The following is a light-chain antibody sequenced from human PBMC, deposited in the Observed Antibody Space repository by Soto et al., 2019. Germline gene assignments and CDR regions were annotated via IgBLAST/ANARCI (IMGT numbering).Light chain of an antibody. CDR3: QQYNGHWT. CDR1: QSVGTW. J-gene: IGKJ1*01. Sequence: DIQMTRSPSTLSASVGNRFTITCRASQSVGTWLAWYQQKPGKPPTLLIYDASNLESGVPSRLSGSASGADFTLTISRLPPEDSATYVCQQYNGHWTFGHGTQVDIK. CDR2: DAS. V-gene: IGKV1-5*01.